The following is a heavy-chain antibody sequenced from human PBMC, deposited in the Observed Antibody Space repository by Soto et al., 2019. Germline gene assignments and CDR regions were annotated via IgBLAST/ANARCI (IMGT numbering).Heavy chain of an antibody. D-gene: IGHD3-9*01. CDR3: ARDQERYFDWLPNYYYYYGMDV. CDR2: ISTYNGNT. J-gene: IGHJ6*02. Sequence: ASVKVSCKASGYTFTSYGISWVRQAPGQGLEWMGWISTYNGNTNYAQKLQGRVTMTTDTSTSTAYMELRSLRSDDTAVYYCARDQERYFDWLPNYYYYYGMDVWGQGTTVTVSS. V-gene: IGHV1-18*01. CDR1: GYTFTSYG.